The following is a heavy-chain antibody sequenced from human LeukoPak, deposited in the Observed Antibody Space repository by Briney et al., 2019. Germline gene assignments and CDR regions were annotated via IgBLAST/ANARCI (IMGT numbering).Heavy chain of an antibody. CDR3: ARDFWRGTGSIAFDY. V-gene: IGHV4-34*01. J-gene: IGHJ4*02. CDR1: DGSFSGYY. CDR2: INHSGST. Sequence: PSETLSLTCAVYDGSFSGYYWTWIRQPPGKGLEWIGEINHSGSTNYNSSLKSRVTISVDTSKNQFSLKLSSVTAADTAVYYCARDFWRGTGSIAFDYWGQGILVTVSS. D-gene: IGHD3-3*01.